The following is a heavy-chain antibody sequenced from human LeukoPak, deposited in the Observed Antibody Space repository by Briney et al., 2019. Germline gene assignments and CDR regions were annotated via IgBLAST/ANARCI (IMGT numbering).Heavy chain of an antibody. CDR3: ARAWNFDY. CDR1: GYSFTNYW. J-gene: IGHJ4*02. V-gene: IGHV5-51*01. D-gene: IGHD1-1*01. CDR2: INPSDSDT. Sequence: GESQKISCKGSGYSFTNYWIAWVRQMPGRGLEWMVIINPSDSDTRYSPSFQGQVTISADKFISTAYLQWSSLKASDSAMYYCARAWNFDYWGQGTLVTVSS.